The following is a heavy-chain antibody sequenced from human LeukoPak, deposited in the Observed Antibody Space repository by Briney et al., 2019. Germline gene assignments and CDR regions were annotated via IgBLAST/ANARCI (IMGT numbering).Heavy chain of an antibody. CDR2: IYYSGST. Sequence: TPSETLSLTCTVSGGSISSYYWSWIRQPPGKGLEWIGYIYYSGSTNYNPSLKSRVTISVDTSKNQFSLKLSSVTAADTAVYYCARVGWGYYYYYMDVWGKGTTVTVYS. CDR1: GGSISSYY. V-gene: IGHV4-59*01. D-gene: IGHD6-19*01. J-gene: IGHJ6*03. CDR3: ARVGWGYYYYYMDV.